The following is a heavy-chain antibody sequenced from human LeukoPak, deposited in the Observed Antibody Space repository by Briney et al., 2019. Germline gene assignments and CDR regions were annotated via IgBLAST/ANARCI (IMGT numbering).Heavy chain of an antibody. Sequence: GASVKVSCKASGYTFTSYGISWVRQAPGQGLEWMGWISAYNGNTNYAQKLQGRVTMTTDTSTSTAYMELRSLRSDDTAVYYCARDRQITYYYGSGSSDYWGQGTLVTVSS. CDR1: GYTFTSYG. J-gene: IGHJ4*02. CDR2: ISAYNGNT. V-gene: IGHV1-18*01. CDR3: ARDRQITYYYGSGSSDY. D-gene: IGHD3-10*01.